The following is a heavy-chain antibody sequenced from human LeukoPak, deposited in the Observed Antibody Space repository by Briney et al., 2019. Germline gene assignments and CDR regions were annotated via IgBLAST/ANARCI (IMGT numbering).Heavy chain of an antibody. CDR3: ARDGYTALH. J-gene: IGHJ1*01. CDR2: INHSGST. D-gene: IGHD5-24*01. Sequence: SETLSLTCAVYGGSFSGYYWSWIRQPPGEGLEWIGEINHSGSTNYNPSLKSRVTISVDTSKNQFSLKLSSVTAADTAVYYCARDGYTALHWGQGTLVTVSS. CDR1: GGSFSGYY. V-gene: IGHV4-34*01.